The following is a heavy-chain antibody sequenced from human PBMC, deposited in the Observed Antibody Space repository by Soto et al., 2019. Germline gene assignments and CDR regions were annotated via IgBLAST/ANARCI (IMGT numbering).Heavy chain of an antibody. CDR1: GFTFSNAW. J-gene: IGHJ4*02. CDR3: TTEKGIDEFYYYFDY. Sequence: KSGGSLRLSCAASGFTFSNAWMSWVRQAPGKGLEWVGRIKSKTDGGTTDYAAPVKGRFTISRDDSKNTLYLQMNSLKTEDTAVYYCTTEKGIDEFYYYFDYWGQGTLVTVSS. D-gene: IGHD1-26*01. CDR2: IKSKTDGGTT. V-gene: IGHV3-15*01.